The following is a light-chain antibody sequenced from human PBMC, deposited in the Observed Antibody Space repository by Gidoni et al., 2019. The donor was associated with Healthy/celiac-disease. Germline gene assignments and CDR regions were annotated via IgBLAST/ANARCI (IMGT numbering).Light chain of an antibody. CDR1: QSISSW. V-gene: IGKV1-5*03. CDR3: QQYNSYGT. CDR2: KAS. Sequence: DLQMTQSPSTLSASVGDRVTITCRASQSISSWFAWYQQKPGKAPKLLIYKASSLESGVPSRFSGSGAGTEFTLTISSLQPDDFATYYCQQYNSYGTFGQXTKVEIK. J-gene: IGKJ1*01.